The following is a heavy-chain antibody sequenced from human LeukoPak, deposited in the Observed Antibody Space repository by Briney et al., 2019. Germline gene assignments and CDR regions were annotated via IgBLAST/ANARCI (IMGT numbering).Heavy chain of an antibody. Sequence: GSSVKVSCKASGGTFSSYTISWVRQAPGQGSEGMGRIIPILGIANYAQKFQGRVTITADKSTSTAYMELSSLRSEDTAVYYCARDENSSGWYRSENYFDYWGQGTLVTVSS. J-gene: IGHJ4*02. D-gene: IGHD6-19*01. CDR3: ARDENSSGWYRSENYFDY. CDR1: GGTFSSYT. CDR2: IIPILGIA. V-gene: IGHV1-69*04.